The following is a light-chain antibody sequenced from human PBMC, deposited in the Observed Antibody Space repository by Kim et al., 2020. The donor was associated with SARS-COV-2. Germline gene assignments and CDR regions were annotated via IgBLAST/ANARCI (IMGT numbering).Light chain of an antibody. J-gene: IGKJ5*01. V-gene: IGKV1-33*01. CDR3: QQYDNLLSIT. CDR2: AAS. Sequence: DIQMTQSPSSLSASVGDRVTITCQASQDINKYLNWYQQKPGKAPKLLIYAASKLETGAPSRFSGSGSGTDFTFTISSLQPEDIATYYCQQYDNLLSITFGQGTRLEIK. CDR1: QDINKY.